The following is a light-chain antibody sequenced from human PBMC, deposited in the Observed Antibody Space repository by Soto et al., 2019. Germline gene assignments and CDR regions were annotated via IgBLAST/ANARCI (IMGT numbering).Light chain of an antibody. V-gene: IGLV3-25*03. CDR2: KDF. CDR3: QSADSSGTYVV. Sequence: SYELTQPPSVSVYPGQTARITCSGDALPNQYSYWYQQKPGQAPVLVIFKDFERPSGIPERFSGSTSGTTVTLTISGVQAEDEADYYCQSADSSGTYVVFGGGTQLTVL. CDR1: ALPNQY. J-gene: IGLJ2*01.